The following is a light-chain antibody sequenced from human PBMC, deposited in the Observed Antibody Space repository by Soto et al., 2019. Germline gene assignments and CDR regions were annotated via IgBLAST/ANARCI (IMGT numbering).Light chain of an antibody. J-gene: IGLJ2*01. CDR2: DVS. Sequence: QLVLTQPASVSGSPGQSIAISCTGTSHDVGGYNYVSWYQQHPGKAPKLMIYDVSARPSGVSNRFSGSKSDDTASLTISGLQAEDEADYYCSSYTSSSTVVFGGGTKLTVL. CDR3: SSYTSSSTVV. V-gene: IGLV2-14*01. CDR1: SHDVGGYNY.